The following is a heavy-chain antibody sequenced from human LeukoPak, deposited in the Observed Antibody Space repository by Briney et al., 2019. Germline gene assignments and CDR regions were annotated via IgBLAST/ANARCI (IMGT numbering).Heavy chain of an antibody. V-gene: IGHV4-39*07. Sequence: SETLSLTCNVSGASMGNYYWVWIRQPPGKGLEWIGSIYHSGTTYSGSTYYNPSLKSRVTISLDTSKNQFSLKVGSMTAADTAVYYCARAGGYGLIDYWGQGTMVTISS. CDR3: ARAGGYGLIDY. CDR2: IYHSGTTYSGST. CDR1: GASMGNYY. D-gene: IGHD5-18*01. J-gene: IGHJ4*02.